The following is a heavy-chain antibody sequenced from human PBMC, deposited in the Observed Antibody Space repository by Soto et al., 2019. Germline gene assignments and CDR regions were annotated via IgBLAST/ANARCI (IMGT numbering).Heavy chain of an antibody. CDR1: GYAFTSYW. D-gene: IGHD3-22*01. CDR3: AKDSATVPMIERGFDY. CDR2: IYPGDSDT. J-gene: IGHJ4*02. Sequence: GESLKISCTGSGYAFTSYWIAWVRQMPGKGLEWMGIIYPGDSDTRYSPSFQGQVTISADKSITTAYLQMNSLRAEDTALYYCAKDSATVPMIERGFDYWGQGTLVTVSS. V-gene: IGHV5-51*01.